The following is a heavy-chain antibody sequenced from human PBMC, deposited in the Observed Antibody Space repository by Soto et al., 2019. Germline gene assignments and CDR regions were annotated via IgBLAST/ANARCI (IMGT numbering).Heavy chain of an antibody. Sequence: PSETLSLTCIVSGASISSGDYYWSWVRQAPGKGLEWIGHISYSGTIDYSPSLKSRVTISLDTSKNQFSLNLNSVTAADTAVYYCVRALGSRFMEWPRFDPWGQGTLVTVSS. CDR3: VRALGSRFMEWPRFDP. CDR2: ISYSGTI. J-gene: IGHJ5*02. CDR1: GASISSGDYY. D-gene: IGHD3-3*01. V-gene: IGHV4-30-4*01.